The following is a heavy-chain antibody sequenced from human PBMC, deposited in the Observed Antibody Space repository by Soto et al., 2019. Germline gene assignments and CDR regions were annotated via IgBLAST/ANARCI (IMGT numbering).Heavy chain of an antibody. CDR1: GFTFSSYA. J-gene: IGHJ4*02. CDR3: AKDSVIAVVGTCDY. V-gene: IGHV3-23*01. CDR2: ISGSGGST. D-gene: IGHD6-19*01. Sequence: EVQLLESGGGLVHPGGSLRLSCAASGFTFSSYAMSWVRQAPGKGLEWVSAISGSGGSTYYADSVKGRFTISRDNSKNTLYLQMNSLRAEDTAVYYCAKDSVIAVVGTCDYWGQGTLVTVSS.